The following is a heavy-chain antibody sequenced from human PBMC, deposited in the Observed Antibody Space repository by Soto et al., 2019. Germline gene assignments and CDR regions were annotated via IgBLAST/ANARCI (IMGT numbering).Heavy chain of an antibody. J-gene: IGHJ4*02. Sequence: QVHLVQSGAEVKKPGASVNVSCQASGSITNHHMHWVRQAPGQGLEWMGIFNPSGLSTTYAQKFQGRVTITRDTSTRTVYMELSSLTSEDTAVYFCAKVTHRGPIAGAGPLGSWGQGTLVMVSS. D-gene: IGHD6-19*01. CDR1: GSITNHH. CDR2: FNPSGLST. CDR3: AKVTHRGPIAGAGPLGS. V-gene: IGHV1-46*01.